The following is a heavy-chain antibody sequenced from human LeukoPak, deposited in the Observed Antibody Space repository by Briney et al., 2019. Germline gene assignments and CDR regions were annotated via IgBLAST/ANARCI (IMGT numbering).Heavy chain of an antibody. D-gene: IGHD1-26*01. Sequence: SETLSLTCAVYGGSFSGYYWSWIRQPPGKGLEWIGEINRSGSTNYNPSLKSRVIISVDTSKNQFSLKLSSVTAADTAVYYCARHGGVGATVASYFDYWGQGTLVTVSS. J-gene: IGHJ4*02. CDR3: ARHGGVGATVASYFDY. CDR2: INRSGST. CDR1: GGSFSGYY. V-gene: IGHV4-34*01.